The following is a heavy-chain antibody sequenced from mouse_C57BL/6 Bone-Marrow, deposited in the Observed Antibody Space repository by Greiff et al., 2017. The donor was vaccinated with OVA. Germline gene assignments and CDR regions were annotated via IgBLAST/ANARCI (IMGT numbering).Heavy chain of an antibody. CDR3: TAIYYGYDDWYFDV. Sequence: VQLKQSGAELVRPGASVKLSCTASGFNIKDDYMHWVKQRPEQGLEWIGWIDPENGDTEYASKFQGKATITADTSSNTAYLQLSSLTSEDTAVDYCTAIYYGYDDWYFDVWGTGTTVTVSS. CDR1: GFNIKDDY. CDR2: IDPENGDT. V-gene: IGHV14-4*01. D-gene: IGHD2-2*01. J-gene: IGHJ1*03.